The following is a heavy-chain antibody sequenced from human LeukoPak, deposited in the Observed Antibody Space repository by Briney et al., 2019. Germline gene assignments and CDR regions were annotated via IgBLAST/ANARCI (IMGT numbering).Heavy chain of an antibody. Sequence: GRSLRLSCAASGFNFNSYAVHWVRQAPGKGLGWGAFISYDGGNKYYADSVKGRFTISRDTSKTTLYLQMNSLRTEDTALYYCATELRILSWGVDAFDIWGQGTMVTVSS. J-gene: IGHJ3*02. CDR2: ISYDGGNK. CDR1: GFNFNSYA. D-gene: IGHD3-16*01. V-gene: IGHV3-30*04. CDR3: ATELRILSWGVDAFDI.